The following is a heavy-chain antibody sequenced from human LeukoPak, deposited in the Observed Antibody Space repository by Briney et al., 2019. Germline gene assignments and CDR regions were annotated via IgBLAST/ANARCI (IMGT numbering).Heavy chain of an antibody. J-gene: IGHJ4*02. CDR2: ISGSGGST. CDR1: GFTFSSYA. D-gene: IGHD2-15*01. V-gene: IGHV3-23*01. Sequence: GGSLRLSCAGSGFTFSSYAMSWVRQAPGKGLEWVSAISGSGGSTYYADSVKGRFTISRDNSKNTLYLQMNSLRAEDTAVYYCAKDGLSGGTHYWGQGTLVTVSS. CDR3: AKDGLSGGTHY.